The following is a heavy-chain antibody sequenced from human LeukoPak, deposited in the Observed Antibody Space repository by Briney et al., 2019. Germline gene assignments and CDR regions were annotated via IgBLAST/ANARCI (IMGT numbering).Heavy chain of an antibody. J-gene: IGHJ4*02. CDR1: GASVTDESSY. CDR2: ITFSGTA. Sequence: PSETLSLTCSVSGASVTDESSYWGWIRQTPGKGLEWIAGITFSGTAHYNPSLRGQVTISLDTSSNQFFLKLTFVTAADTGLYFCARAPSYRRHSFHSWGQGTMFTVSS. CDR3: ARAPSYRRHSFHS. D-gene: IGHD3-16*02. V-gene: IGHV4-39*01.